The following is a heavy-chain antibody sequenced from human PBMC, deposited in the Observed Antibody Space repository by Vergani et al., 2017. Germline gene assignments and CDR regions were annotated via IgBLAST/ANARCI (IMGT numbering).Heavy chain of an antibody. D-gene: IGHD2-15*01. J-gene: IGHJ6*02. V-gene: IGHV1-69*17. Sequence: QVQLVQSGAEVKKPGSSVKVSCKASGGTFSSYAISWVRQAPGQGLEWMGGIIPICGIANYAQKFQGRVTMTAAKSTGTAYMELSSLRSEDTAVYYCARGGVVAAAGHYYYCGMDVWGQGTTVTVSS. CDR1: GGTFSSYA. CDR3: ARGGVVAAAGHYYYCGMDV. CDR2: IIPICGIA.